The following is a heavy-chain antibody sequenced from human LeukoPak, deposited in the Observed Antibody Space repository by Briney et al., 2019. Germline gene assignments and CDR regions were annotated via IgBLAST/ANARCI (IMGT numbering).Heavy chain of an antibody. J-gene: IGHJ4*02. CDR2: IIPIFGTA. CDR1: GGTFSSYA. V-gene: IGHV1-69*06. CDR3: ARACSSTSCRFDY. D-gene: IGHD2-2*01. Sequence: AASVKVSCKASGGTFSSYAISWVRQAPGQGLEWMGGIIPIFGTANYAQKFQGRVTITADKSTSTAYVELSSLRSEDTAVYYCARACSSTSCRFDYWGQGTLVTVSS.